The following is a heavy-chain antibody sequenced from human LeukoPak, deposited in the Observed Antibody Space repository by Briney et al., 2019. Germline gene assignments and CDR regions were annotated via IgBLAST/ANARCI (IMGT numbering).Heavy chain of an antibody. CDR3: ARRAAATRAFDI. Sequence: PSETLSLTCTVSDDSISGYYYIWVRQPPGKGLEWIAYIYPSGSTKYNSSLKSPVTVSVDTSKNQLSLRLSSVTAADTAVYYCARRAAATRAFDIWGQGTTVTVSS. J-gene: IGHJ3*02. CDR1: DDSISGYY. V-gene: IGHV4-4*09. CDR2: IYPSGST. D-gene: IGHD6-25*01.